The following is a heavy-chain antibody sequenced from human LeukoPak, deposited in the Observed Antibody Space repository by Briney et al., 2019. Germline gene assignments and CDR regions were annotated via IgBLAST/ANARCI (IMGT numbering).Heavy chain of an antibody. CDR3: AKALYYDILTGYKTYSYYYMDV. Sequence: ASVKVSCKTSGYTFTGYYIHWVRQAPGQGLEWMGWINPNSGGTNYAQKFQGRVTMTEDTSTDTAYMELSSLRSEDTAVYYCAKALYYDILTGYKTYSYYYMDVWGKGTTVTVSS. V-gene: IGHV1-2*02. D-gene: IGHD3-9*01. CDR2: INPNSGGT. CDR1: GYTFTGYY. J-gene: IGHJ6*03.